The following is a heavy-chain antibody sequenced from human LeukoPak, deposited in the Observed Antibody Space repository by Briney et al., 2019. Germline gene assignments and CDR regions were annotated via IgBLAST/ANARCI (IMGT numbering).Heavy chain of an antibody. J-gene: IGHJ5*02. D-gene: IGHD3-10*01. CDR1: GFTFRNYW. V-gene: IGHV3-74*01. CDR2: INIDGST. CDR3: ARAGGSGWFDP. Sequence: GGSLRLSCAASGFTFRNYWMHWVRQAPGKGLVWVSRINIDGSTRYADSVEGRFTISRDNAKNTLYLQMNSLRAEDTAVYYCARAGGSGWFDPWGKGTLVTVSS.